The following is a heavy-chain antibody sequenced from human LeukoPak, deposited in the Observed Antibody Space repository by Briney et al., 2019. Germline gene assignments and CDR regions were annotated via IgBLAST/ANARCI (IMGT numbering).Heavy chain of an antibody. Sequence: ASVKVSCKASGYTFTSYDINWVRQATGQGLEWMGWMNPNSGNTGYAQKFQGRVTMTRNTSISTAYMELGSLRSEDTAVYYCASNYGDYEGGFDYWGQGTLVIVSS. V-gene: IGHV1-8*01. J-gene: IGHJ4*02. CDR3: ASNYGDYEGGFDY. D-gene: IGHD4-17*01. CDR1: GYTFTSYD. CDR2: MNPNSGNT.